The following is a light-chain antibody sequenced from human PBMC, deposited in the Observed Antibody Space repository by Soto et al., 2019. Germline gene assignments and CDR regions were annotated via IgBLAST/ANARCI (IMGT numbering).Light chain of an antibody. V-gene: IGKV4-1*01. CDR3: QQYYSIPIT. CDR1: QSVLYSSNNKNY. J-gene: IGKJ5*01. CDR2: WAS. Sequence: DIVMTQSPDSLAVALGERATINCKSSQSVLYSSNNKNYLAWYQQKSGQPPKLVIYWASTRESGVPDRFSGSGSGTDFTLTISSLQAEDVAAYYCQQYYSIPITFGQGTRLEIK.